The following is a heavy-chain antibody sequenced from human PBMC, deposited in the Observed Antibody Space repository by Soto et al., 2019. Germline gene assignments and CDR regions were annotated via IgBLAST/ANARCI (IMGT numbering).Heavy chain of an antibody. CDR3: ARDPYSSGWYIPAFDI. CDR1: GFTFDGYA. D-gene: IGHD6-19*01. V-gene: IGHV3-23*01. J-gene: IGHJ3*02. Sequence: LRLSCAASGFTFDGYAMSWVRQAPGKGLQWVSTIGGSGDGTYYADSVKGRFTISRDNSKNTLYLQMNSLRAEDTAVYYCARDPYSSGWYIPAFDIWGQGTMVTVSS. CDR2: IGGSGDGT.